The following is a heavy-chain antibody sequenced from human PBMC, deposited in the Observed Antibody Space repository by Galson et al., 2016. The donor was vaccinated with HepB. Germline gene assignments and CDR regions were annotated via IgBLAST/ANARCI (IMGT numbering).Heavy chain of an antibody. CDR3: ARGHLPYGYFDY. V-gene: IGHV3-21*06. J-gene: IGHJ4*02. CDR2: ISSPTNDI. Sequence: SLRLSCAASGFTFSSYSMNWVRQAPGKGLEWVSSISSPTNDIYYADSVKGRFTISRDNSKNSLWLQMVSLRAEDTAVYYCARGHLPYGYFDYWGQGILVTVSS. D-gene: IGHD3-10*01. CDR1: GFTFSSYS.